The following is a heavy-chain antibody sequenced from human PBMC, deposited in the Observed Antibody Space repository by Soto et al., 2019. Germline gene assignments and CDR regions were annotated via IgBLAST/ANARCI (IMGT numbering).Heavy chain of an antibody. CDR1: GGTFSSYA. CDR2: IIPIFGTA. J-gene: IGHJ6*02. CDR3: ARDHSRIQLWPPTTVVTDYYYYYGMDV. D-gene: IGHD5-18*01. V-gene: IGHV1-69*13. Sequence: GASVKVSCKASGGTFSSYAISWVRQAPGQGLEWMGGIIPIFGTANYAQKFQGRVTITADESTSTAYMELSSLRSEDTAVYYCARDHSRIQLWPPTTVVTDYYYYYGMDVWGQGTTVTVSS.